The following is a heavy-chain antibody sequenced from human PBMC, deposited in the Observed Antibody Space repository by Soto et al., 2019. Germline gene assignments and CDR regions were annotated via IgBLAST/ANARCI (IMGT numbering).Heavy chain of an antibody. CDR3: ERNKCSGGSCCSHSLDY. J-gene: IGHJ4*01. D-gene: IGHD2-15*01. Sequence: SSETLSLTCTVSGGSITAGGYYWSWIRQLPGKGLEWIGHRYYSESTYYNPSLKSRVSISLDTSKNQFSLKLSFVTAADTAMYYCERNKCSGGSCCSHSLDYWGDGTPVTVSS. CDR1: GGSITAGGYY. CDR2: RYYSEST. V-gene: IGHV4-31*03.